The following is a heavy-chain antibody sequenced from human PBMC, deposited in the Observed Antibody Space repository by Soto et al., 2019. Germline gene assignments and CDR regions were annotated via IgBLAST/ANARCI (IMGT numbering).Heavy chain of an antibody. D-gene: IGHD6-19*01. CDR3: ARVGLAGSSYYYYGMDV. J-gene: IGHJ6*02. CDR1: GFTFSSYW. CDR2: INSDGSST. Sequence: GGSLRLSCAASGFTFSSYWMHWVRQAPGKGLVWVSRINSDGSSTSYADSVKGRFTISRDNAKNTLYLQMNSLRAEDTAVYYCARVGLAGSSYYYYGMDVWGQGTTVTVSS. V-gene: IGHV3-74*01.